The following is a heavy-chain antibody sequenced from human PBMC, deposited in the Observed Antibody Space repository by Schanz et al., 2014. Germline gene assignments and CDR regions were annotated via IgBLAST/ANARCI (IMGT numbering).Heavy chain of an antibody. V-gene: IGHV1-46*01. D-gene: IGHD3-3*01. CDR1: GYTFTSYY. J-gene: IGHJ3*02. CDR3: VTEKRMESGTWAKAFDI. Sequence: QVQLVQSGGEVKKPGASVKVSCKASGYTFTSYYMHWVRQAPGQGLEWMGIINPSGGSTSYAQKFQGRVTMTRDTSTSTVYMELSSLRSEDTAMYYCVTEKRMESGTWAKAFDIWGQGTWVTVSS. CDR2: INPSGGST.